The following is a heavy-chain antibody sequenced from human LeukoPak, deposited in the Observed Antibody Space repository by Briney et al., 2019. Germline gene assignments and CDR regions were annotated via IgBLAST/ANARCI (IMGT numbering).Heavy chain of an antibody. D-gene: IGHD6-6*01. V-gene: IGHV3-74*01. CDR2: INSDGSST. J-gene: IGHJ6*03. CDR3: ARAGIDSSSSSSLTYYYYYMDV. CDR1: GFTFSSYW. Sequence: PGGSLRLSCAASGFTFSSYWMHWVRQAPGKGLVWVSRINSDGSSTSYADSVKGRSTISRDNAKNTLYLQMNSLRAEDTAVYYCARAGIDSSSSSSLTYYYYYMDVWGKGTTVTVSS.